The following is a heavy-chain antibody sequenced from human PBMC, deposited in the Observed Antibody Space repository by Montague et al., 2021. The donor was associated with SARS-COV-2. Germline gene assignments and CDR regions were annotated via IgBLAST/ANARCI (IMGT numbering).Heavy chain of an antibody. Sequence: CAISGDNVSSNTVAWNWFRQSPSRGLEWLGRTYYRSKWYNDYAVSMQSRVTINPDTSKNQFSLHVNSVTPEDTAVYYCARDSEYSIDYWGQGLPVTVSS. D-gene: IGHD6-6*01. CDR3: ARDSEYSIDY. CDR2: TYYRSKWYN. J-gene: IGHJ4*02. CDR1: GDNVSSNTVA. V-gene: IGHV6-1*01.